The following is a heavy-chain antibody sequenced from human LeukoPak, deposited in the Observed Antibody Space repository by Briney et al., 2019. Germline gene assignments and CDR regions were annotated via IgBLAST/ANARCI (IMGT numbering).Heavy chain of an antibody. CDR1: GFNFSGSA. V-gene: IGHV3-73*01. Sequence: GSLRLSCAASGFNFSGSALHWVRQASGKGPGWVCRFKRKANSYATAYAASVKGRFTISRDDSKNTAYLQMNSLKTEDTAVYYCTRHYYDSSGYYYFDYWGQGTLVTVSS. CDR2: FKRKANSYAT. J-gene: IGHJ4*02. D-gene: IGHD3-22*01. CDR3: TRHYYDSSGYYYFDY.